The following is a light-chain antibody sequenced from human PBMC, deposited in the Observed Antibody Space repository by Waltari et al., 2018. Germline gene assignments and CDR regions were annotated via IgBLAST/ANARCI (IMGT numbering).Light chain of an antibody. J-gene: IGKJ2*03. CDR2: DAS. CDR1: QDIYNY. Sequence: DVQLTQSPSSLSASVGDRVTITCQASQDIYNYLNWFQQKPGKAPKLLIYDASNLETGVPSRFSGSRSGTDFTFTISSLQPEDVATYYCQQYENFPYSVGQGTKLEIK. CDR3: QQYENFPYS. V-gene: IGKV1-33*01.